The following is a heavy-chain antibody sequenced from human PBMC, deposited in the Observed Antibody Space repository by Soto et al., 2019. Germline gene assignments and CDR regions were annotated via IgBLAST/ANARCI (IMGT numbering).Heavy chain of an antibody. Sequence: PGGSLRLSCAASGFTFSSYAMHWVRQAPGKGLEWVAVISYDGSNKYYADSVKGRFTISRDNSKNTLYLQMNSLRVEDTAVYYCAKGSYSGRYSDFDCWGQGTLVTVSS. CDR3: AKGSYSGRYSDFDC. J-gene: IGHJ4*02. CDR2: ISYDGSNK. D-gene: IGHD1-26*01. V-gene: IGHV3-30-3*01. CDR1: GFTFSSYA.